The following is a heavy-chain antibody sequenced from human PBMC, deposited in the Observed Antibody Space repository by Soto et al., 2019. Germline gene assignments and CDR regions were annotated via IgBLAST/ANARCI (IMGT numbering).Heavy chain of an antibody. J-gene: IGHJ4*02. CDR3: ARESIAARAFDY. CDR1: GFTFSTYW. CDR2: IKQDGSEK. D-gene: IGHD6-6*01. Sequence: EVQLVDSGGGLVQPGGSLRVSCAASGFTFSTYWMSWVRQAPGKGLEWVANIKQDGSEKYYVDSVKGRFTISRDNAKNSLYLQTNSLRAEDTAVYYCARESIAARAFDYWGQGTLVTVSA. V-gene: IGHV3-7*03.